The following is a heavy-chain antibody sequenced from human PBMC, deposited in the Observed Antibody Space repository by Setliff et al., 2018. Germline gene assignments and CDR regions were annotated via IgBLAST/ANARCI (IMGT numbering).Heavy chain of an antibody. CDR1: GYIFTSYR. J-gene: IGHJ4*01. CDR2: ISTRNDDT. D-gene: IGHD4-17*01. V-gene: IGHV1-18*01. Sequence: GASVKVSCKASGYIFTSYRITWVRQSPGQGLEWMGWISTRNDDTGYAQKFKGRVTLTRDTSTNTAYMELRSLRSDDTAVYYCARRSGDRGMTTGWPDDFDYWGRGTLVTVSS. CDR3: ARRSGDRGMTTGWPDDFDY.